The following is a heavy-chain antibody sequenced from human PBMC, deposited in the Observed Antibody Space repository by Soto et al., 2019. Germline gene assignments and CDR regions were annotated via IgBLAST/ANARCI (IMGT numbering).Heavy chain of an antibody. CDR2: ISAYNGNT. D-gene: IGHD3-10*01. V-gene: IGHV1-18*04. Sequence: ASVKVSGKASGYTFTSYGISWVRQAPGQGLEWMGWISAYNGNTNYAQKLQGRVTMTTDTSTSTAYMELRSLRSDDTAVYYCARDGKVRGVIIRQPYYYYAMDVWGEGTTVSVSS. J-gene: IGHJ6*04. CDR3: ARDGKVRGVIIRQPYYYYAMDV. CDR1: GYTFTSYG.